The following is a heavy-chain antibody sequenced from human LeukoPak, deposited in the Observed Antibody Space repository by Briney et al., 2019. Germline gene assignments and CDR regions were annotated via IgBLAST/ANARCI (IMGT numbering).Heavy chain of an antibody. CDR1: GYSFTSYW. Sequence: GESLKISCKGSGYSFTSYWIGWVRQMPGKGLEWMGIIYPGDSDTRYSPSFQGQVTISADKSISTAYLQWSSLKASDTAMHYCARQGWTVTTPGAFDIWGQGTMVTVSS. CDR2: IYPGDSDT. D-gene: IGHD4-17*01. J-gene: IGHJ3*02. CDR3: ARQGWTVTTPGAFDI. V-gene: IGHV5-51*01.